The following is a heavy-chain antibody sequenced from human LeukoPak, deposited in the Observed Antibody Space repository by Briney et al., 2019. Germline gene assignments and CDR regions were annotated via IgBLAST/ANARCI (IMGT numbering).Heavy chain of an antibody. Sequence: SETLSLTCAVYGGSFSGYYWSWIRQPPGKGLEWIGEINHSGSTYYNPSLKSRVTISVDTSKNQFSLKLSSVTAADTAVYYCARHIERMYYDFWSGYYGAFDYWGQGTLVTVSS. CDR3: ARHIERMYYDFWSGYYGAFDY. D-gene: IGHD3-3*01. J-gene: IGHJ4*02. CDR2: INHSGST. V-gene: IGHV4-34*01. CDR1: GGSFSGYY.